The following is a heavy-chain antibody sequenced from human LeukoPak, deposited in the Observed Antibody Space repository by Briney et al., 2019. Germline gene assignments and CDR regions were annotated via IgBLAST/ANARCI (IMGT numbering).Heavy chain of an antibody. V-gene: IGHV1-18*01. CDR1: GYTFTSYG. Sequence: ASVKVSCKASGYTFTSYGISWVRQAPGQGLEWMGWISAYNGNTNYAQKLQGRVTMTTDRSTSTAYMELRSLRSDDTAVYYCARRGSGSYYNGIYYYYGMDVWGQGTTVTVSS. CDR2: ISAYNGNT. CDR3: ARRGSGSYYNGIYYYYGMDV. D-gene: IGHD3-10*01. J-gene: IGHJ6*02.